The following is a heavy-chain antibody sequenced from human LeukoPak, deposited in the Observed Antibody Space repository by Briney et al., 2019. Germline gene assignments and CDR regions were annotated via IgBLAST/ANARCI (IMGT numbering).Heavy chain of an antibody. CDR3: AKDMVAAAGTYYFDY. CDR1: GFTFSSYA. J-gene: IGHJ4*02. Sequence: PGGSLRLSCAASGFTFSSYAMCWVRQAPGQGLEWVSAISGSGGSTYYADSVKGRFTISRDNSKNTLYLQMNSLRAEDTAVYYCAKDMVAAAGTYYFDYWGQGTLVTVSS. V-gene: IGHV3-23*01. D-gene: IGHD6-13*01. CDR2: ISGSGGST.